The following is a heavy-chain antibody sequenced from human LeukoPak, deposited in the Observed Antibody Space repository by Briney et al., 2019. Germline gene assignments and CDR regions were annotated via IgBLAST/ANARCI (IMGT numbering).Heavy chain of an antibody. V-gene: IGHV3-74*01. CDR1: GFTFSSYW. J-gene: IGHJ4*02. CDR2: INSDGSST. Sequence: GGSLRLSCAASGFTFSSYWMHWVRRAPGKGLVWVSRINSDGSSTSCADSVKGRFTISRDNAKNTLYLQMNSLRAEDTAVYYCATPRFGELLYYWGQGTLVTVSS. D-gene: IGHD3-10*01. CDR3: ATPRFGELLYY.